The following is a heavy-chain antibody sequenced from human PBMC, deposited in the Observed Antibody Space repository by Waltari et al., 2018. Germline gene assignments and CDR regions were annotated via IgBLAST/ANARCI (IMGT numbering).Heavy chain of an antibody. CDR2: ISGSGGST. J-gene: IGHJ3*02. CDR1: GFTFSSYA. D-gene: IGHD6-13*01. Sequence: EVQLLESGGGLVQPGGSLRLSCAASGFTFSSYAMRWVRQAPGKGLEWVSAISGSGGSTYYADSVNGRFTISRDNSKNTLYLQMNSLGAEDTAVYYCAKPLREQLVRYAFDIWGQGTMVTVSS. CDR3: AKPLREQLVRYAFDI. V-gene: IGHV3-23*01.